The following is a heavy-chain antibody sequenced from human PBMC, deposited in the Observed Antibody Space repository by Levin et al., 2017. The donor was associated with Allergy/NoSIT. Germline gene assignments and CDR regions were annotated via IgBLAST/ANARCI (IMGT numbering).Heavy chain of an antibody. CDR1: GFTFKTYY. CDR2: IDPDGTTT. V-gene: IGHV3-74*03. J-gene: IGHJ4*02. D-gene: IGHD3-10*01. Sequence: GESLKISCAASGFTFKTYYMQWLRQAPGKGLVWVSRIDPDGTTTKYADSVKGRFTISRDNTKSTLYLEMNSLRAEDTAMYYCARGFRDYWGQGTLVSVSS. CDR3: ARGFRDY.